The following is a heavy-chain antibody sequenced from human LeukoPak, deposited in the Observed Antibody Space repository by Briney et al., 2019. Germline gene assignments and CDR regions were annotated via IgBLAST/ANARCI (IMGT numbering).Heavy chain of an antibody. CDR3: ARGRTVRDMNWFDP. CDR2: ISAYNGNT. J-gene: IGHJ5*02. CDR1: GYTFTSYG. D-gene: IGHD3-10*01. Sequence: ASVKVSCKASGYTFTSYGISWVRQAPGQGLEWMGWISAYNGNTNYAQKLQGRVTMTTDTSTSTAYMELRSLRSEDTAVYYCARGRTVRDMNWFDPWGQGTLVTVSS. V-gene: IGHV1-18*01.